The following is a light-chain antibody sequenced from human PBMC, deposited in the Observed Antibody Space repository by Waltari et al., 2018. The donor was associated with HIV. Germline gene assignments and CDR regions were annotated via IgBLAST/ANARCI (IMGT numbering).Light chain of an antibody. J-gene: IGKJ2*01. Sequence: DIQMTKSPSSLSASVGDRVTITCRASQTISSYLNWYQQKPGKAPMLLIYGASTLHSGVPSRFSGSGSGTDFTLTISSLQPEDFATYYCQQSYSTPRTFGQGTKLEIK. CDR2: GAS. CDR3: QQSYSTPRT. V-gene: IGKV1-39*01. CDR1: QTISSY.